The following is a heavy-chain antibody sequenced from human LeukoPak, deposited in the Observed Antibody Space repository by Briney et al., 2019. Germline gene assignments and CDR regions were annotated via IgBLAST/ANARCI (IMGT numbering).Heavy chain of an antibody. Sequence: GGSLRLSCAASGFTFSSYSMNWVRQAPGRGLEWVSYISSSSSTIYYADSVKGRFTISRDNAKNSLYLQMNSLRAEDTAVYCCASDPTTVTTEDAFDIWGQGTMVTVSS. CDR2: ISSSSSTI. CDR1: GFTFSSYS. J-gene: IGHJ3*02. D-gene: IGHD4-17*01. V-gene: IGHV3-48*01. CDR3: ASDPTTVTTEDAFDI.